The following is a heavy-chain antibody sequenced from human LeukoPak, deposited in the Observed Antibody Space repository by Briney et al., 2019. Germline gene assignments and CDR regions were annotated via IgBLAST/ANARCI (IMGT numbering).Heavy chain of an antibody. V-gene: IGHV3-7*01. J-gene: IGHJ4*02. CDR1: GFTFSNYW. Sequence: PGGSLRLSCAASGFTFSNYWMSWVRQAPGKGLEWVANMKQDGSETYYVDSVKGRFTISRDNAKNSLYLRMNSLRAEDTAVYYCARARGSSSWIDYWGQGTLVTVSS. D-gene: IGHD6-13*01. CDR2: MKQDGSET. CDR3: ARARGSSSWIDY.